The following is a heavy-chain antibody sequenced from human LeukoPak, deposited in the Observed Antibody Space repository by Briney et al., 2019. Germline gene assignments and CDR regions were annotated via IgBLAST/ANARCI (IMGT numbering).Heavy chain of an antibody. CDR1: GGSLTSYY. CDR3: ARHSIASDGARLFDY. D-gene: IGHD2-21*01. J-gene: IGHJ4*02. Sequence: SETLSLTCTVSGGSLTSYYWAWLRQTPGKGLEWIGYIYYSGYSNYNPSLKSRVSMSVDTSKNQFSLKLTSVTAADTAVYYCARHSIASDGARLFDYWGRGTLVTVSS. CDR2: IYYSGYS. V-gene: IGHV4-59*08.